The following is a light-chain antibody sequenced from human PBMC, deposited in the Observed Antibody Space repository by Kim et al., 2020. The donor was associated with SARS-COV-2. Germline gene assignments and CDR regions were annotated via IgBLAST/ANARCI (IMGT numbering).Light chain of an antibody. CDR2: NKN. CDR1: GPKKLP. V-gene: IGLV3-19*01. CDR3: GSRDSSGPGV. Sequence: ALGKQERITCKGDGPKKLPQSWNQQKQGQAPYLLLLNKNNVQPPGVPDRFSGSNSGNTAFLTITGAQVEDEATYYCGSRDSSGPGVFGGGTKLTVL. J-gene: IGLJ3*02.